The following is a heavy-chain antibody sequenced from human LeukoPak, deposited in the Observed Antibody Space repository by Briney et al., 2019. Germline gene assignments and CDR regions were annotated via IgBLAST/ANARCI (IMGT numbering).Heavy chain of an antibody. Sequence: HTGGSLRLSCAASGFTFSNYNMNWVRQPPGKGLQWVSYISSSNIIYYADSVKGRFTISRDNAKNSLFLQMNSLRAEDTAVYYCARDFAREFTIDYWGQGTLVTVSS. D-gene: IGHD3-10*01. J-gene: IGHJ4*02. CDR2: ISSSNII. V-gene: IGHV3-48*01. CDR1: GFTFSNYN. CDR3: ARDFAREFTIDY.